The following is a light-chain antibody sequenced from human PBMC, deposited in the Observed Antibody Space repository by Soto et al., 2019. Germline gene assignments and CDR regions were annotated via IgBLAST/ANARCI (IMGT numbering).Light chain of an antibody. J-gene: IGKJ4*01. CDR1: QSVSTN. CDR3: QHYNNGHPPVT. V-gene: IGKV3-15*01. CDR2: GAS. Sequence: DIVLTQSPVTVSVSPGERATLSCRASQSVSTNLAWYQHKLGQAPRLLIYGASTRVTGIAARFSGSGSGTDFTLTINYLKREDSGTYYCQHYNNGHPPVTFGGGTKVEI.